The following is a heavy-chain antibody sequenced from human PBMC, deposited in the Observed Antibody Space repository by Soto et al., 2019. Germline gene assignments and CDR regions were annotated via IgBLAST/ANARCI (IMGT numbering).Heavy chain of an antibody. Sequence: GEALKISCKGSGYSFTSYWIGWVRQMPGKGLEWMGIIYPGDSDTRYSPSFQGQVTISADKSITTAYLQWSSLKASDNAMYYCASFAATAGTFDFDYWGQGTLVTVSS. CDR2: IYPGDSDT. CDR3: ASFAATAGTFDFDY. V-gene: IGHV5-51*01. CDR1: GYSFTSYW. D-gene: IGHD6-13*01. J-gene: IGHJ4*02.